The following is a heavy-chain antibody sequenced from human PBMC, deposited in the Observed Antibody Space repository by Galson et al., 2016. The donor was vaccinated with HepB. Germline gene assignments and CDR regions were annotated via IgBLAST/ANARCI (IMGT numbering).Heavy chain of an antibody. J-gene: IGHJ6*02. D-gene: IGHD6-6*01. CDR3: ARQYSSSSFYYGMDV. V-gene: IGHV6-1*01. CDR2: TYYRSKWYN. Sequence: CAISGDSVSSNSATWNWIRQSPSRGLEWLGRTYYRSKWYNDYAVSVNSRVTINPDTSTNQFSLHLNSVTPEDTAVYYCARQYSSSSFYYGMDVWGQGTTVTVSS. CDR1: GDSVSSNSAT.